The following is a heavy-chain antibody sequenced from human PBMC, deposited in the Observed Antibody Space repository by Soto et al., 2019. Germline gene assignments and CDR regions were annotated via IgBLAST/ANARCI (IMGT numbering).Heavy chain of an antibody. J-gene: IGHJ4*02. CDR2: IYHSGST. CDR3: ARDSDDYGDYGFDY. CDR1: GGSISSSNW. V-gene: IGHV4-4*02. D-gene: IGHD4-17*01. Sequence: PSETLSLTCAVSGGSISSSNWWSWVRQPPGKGLEWIGDIYHSGSTNYNPSLKSRVTISVDTSKNQFSLKLSSVTAADTAVYYCARDSDDYGDYGFDYWGQGTLVTVSS.